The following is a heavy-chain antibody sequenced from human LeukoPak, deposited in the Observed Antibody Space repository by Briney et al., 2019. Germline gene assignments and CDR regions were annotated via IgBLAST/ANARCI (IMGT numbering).Heavy chain of an antibody. Sequence: ASVKVSCKASGYTFTSYGISWVRQAPGQGLEWMGWISAYNGNTNYAQKLQGRVTMTTDTSASTAYMELRSLRSDDTAVYYCARPSGSDEDDAFDIWGQGTMVTVSS. J-gene: IGHJ3*02. CDR1: GYTFTSYG. CDR2: ISAYNGNT. CDR3: ARPSGSDEDDAFDI. V-gene: IGHV1-18*04. D-gene: IGHD3-10*01.